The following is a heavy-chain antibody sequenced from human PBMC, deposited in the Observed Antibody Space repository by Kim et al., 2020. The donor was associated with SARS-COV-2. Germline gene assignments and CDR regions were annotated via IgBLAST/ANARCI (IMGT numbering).Heavy chain of an antibody. V-gene: IGHV3-23*01. CDR2: ISGSGGST. J-gene: IGHJ4*02. Sequence: GGSLRLSCAASGFTFSSYAMSWVRQAPGKGLEWVSAISGSGGSTYYADSVKGRFTISRDNSKNTLYLQMNSLRAEDTAVYYCAKDLGGSIVATIYFDYWGQGTLVTVSS. CDR1: GFTFSSYA. D-gene: IGHD5-12*01. CDR3: AKDLGGSIVATIYFDY.